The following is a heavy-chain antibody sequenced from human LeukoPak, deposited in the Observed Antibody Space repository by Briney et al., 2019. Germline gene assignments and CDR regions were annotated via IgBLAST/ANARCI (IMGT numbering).Heavy chain of an antibody. V-gene: IGHV3-74*01. J-gene: IGHJ4*02. Sequence: GGSLRLSCAASGFTFSSNWMHWVRQAPGKGLVWVSRSNEDGSTTNYADSVKGRFTISRDNAKNTLYLQMNSLTAEDTAVYYCIRDLGGRSSHWGQGTLVTVSS. CDR2: SNEDGSTT. CDR1: GFTFSSNW. CDR3: IRDLGGRSSH. D-gene: IGHD1-26*01.